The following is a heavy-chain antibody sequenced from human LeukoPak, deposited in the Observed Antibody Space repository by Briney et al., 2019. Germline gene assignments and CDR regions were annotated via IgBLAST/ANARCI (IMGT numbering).Heavy chain of an antibody. CDR3: AKDDRGGWSGYFDY. D-gene: IGHD3-22*01. CDR2: MWHDGSSE. J-gene: IGHJ4*02. V-gene: IGHV3-33*06. Sequence: PGGSLRLSCAASGFIFSSYGMHWVRQAPGKGLEWVAVMWHDGSSEFYADSVRGRFSISRDDSKNTVYLQMNSLRAEDTALYCCAKDDRGGWSGYFDYWGQGTLVTVSS. CDR1: GFIFSSYG.